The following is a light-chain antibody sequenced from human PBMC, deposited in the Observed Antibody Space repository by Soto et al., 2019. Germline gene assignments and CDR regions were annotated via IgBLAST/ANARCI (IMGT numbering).Light chain of an antibody. V-gene: IGKV3-20*01. J-gene: IGKJ4*01. CDR1: QSVSSSY. Sequence: EIELTQSPGTLSLSPGERATLTCRASQSVSSSYLAWYQQKPGEAPRLLIDGASCSATGIPGRFSGSGSGTDFTLTISRLEPEDFAVYYCQQYGSSPRTFGGGTKVEIK. CDR2: GAS. CDR3: QQYGSSPRT.